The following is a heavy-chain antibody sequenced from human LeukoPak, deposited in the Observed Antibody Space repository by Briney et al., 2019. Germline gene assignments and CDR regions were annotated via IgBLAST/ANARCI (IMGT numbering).Heavy chain of an antibody. CDR3: ARGGAPTPYFDY. J-gene: IGHJ4*02. V-gene: IGHV4-34*01. Sequence: SETLSLTCTVSGGSISSYYWSWIRQPPGKGLEWIGEINHSGSTNYNPSLKSRVTISVDTSKNQFSLKLSSVTAADTAVYYCARGGAPTPYFDYWGQGTLVTVSS. CDR2: INHSGST. D-gene: IGHD1-26*01. CDR1: GGSISSYY.